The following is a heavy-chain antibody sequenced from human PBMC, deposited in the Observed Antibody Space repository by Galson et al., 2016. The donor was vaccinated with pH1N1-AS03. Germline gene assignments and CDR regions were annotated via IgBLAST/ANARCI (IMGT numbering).Heavy chain of an antibody. V-gene: IGHV1-69*13. J-gene: IGHJ4*02. Sequence: SVKVSCKASGGAFNSYAISWVRQAPGQGLEWMGGIIPICGTTYNAHTFKDRITITADESTKIAYMELNSLRSEDTAVYYCARDGGYSKSSPMGYFDYWGQGTLVTVSS. CDR3: ARDGGYSKSSPMGYFDY. CDR2: IIPICGTT. D-gene: IGHD1-26*01. CDR1: GGAFNSYA.